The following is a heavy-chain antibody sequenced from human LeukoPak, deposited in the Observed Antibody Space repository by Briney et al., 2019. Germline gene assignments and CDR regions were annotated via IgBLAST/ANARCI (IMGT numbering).Heavy chain of an antibody. CDR3: AKDLFGPSTYYYGSGRVPDY. Sequence: GRSLRLSCAASGFTFNNYAMHWVRQAPGKGLQWVAVISYDGSNKYYADSVKGRFTISRDNSKNTLYLQMNSLRAEDTAVYYCAKDLFGPSTYYYGSGRVPDYWGQGTLVTVSS. CDR2: ISYDGSNK. CDR1: GFTFNNYA. V-gene: IGHV3-30*04. D-gene: IGHD3-10*01. J-gene: IGHJ4*02.